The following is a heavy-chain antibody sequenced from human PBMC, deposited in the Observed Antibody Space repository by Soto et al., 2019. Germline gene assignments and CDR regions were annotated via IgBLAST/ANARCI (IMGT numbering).Heavy chain of an antibody. CDR2: IYYTGFT. V-gene: IGHV4-30-4*08. CDR3: ARAYRINGWSDYFFDY. CDR1: GDSLSGGDYY. J-gene: IGHJ4*02. Sequence: PSETLSLTCTVSGDSLSGGDYYWGWIRQPPGKGLEWIGDIYYTGFTFYNPSLKSRLTISLDSSKNQFSLRLNSVTAADTAVYFCARAYRINGWSDYFFDYWGQGTLVTVS. D-gene: IGHD6-19*01.